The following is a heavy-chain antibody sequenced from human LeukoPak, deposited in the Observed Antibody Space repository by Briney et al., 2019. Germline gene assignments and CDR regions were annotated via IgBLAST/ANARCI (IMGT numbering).Heavy chain of an antibody. CDR2: IYYSGST. J-gene: IGHJ6*02. CDR3: ARDMGDRTYYYYGMDV. Sequence: SETLSLTCTVSGGSISSYYWSWIRQPPGKGLEWIGYIYYSGSTNYNPSLKSRVTISVDTSKNQFSPKLSSVTAADTAVYYCARDMGDRTYYYYGMDVWGQGTTVTVSS. V-gene: IGHV4-59*01. CDR1: GGSISSYY. D-gene: IGHD3-10*01.